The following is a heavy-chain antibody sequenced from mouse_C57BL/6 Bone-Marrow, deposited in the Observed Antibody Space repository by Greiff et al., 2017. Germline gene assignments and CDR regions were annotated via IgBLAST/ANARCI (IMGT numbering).Heavy chain of an antibody. Sequence: EVMLVESGGGLVQPKGSLKLSCAASGFSFNTYAMNWVRQAPGKGLEWVARIRSKSNNYATYYADSVKDRFTISRDDSESMLYLQMNNLKTEDTAMYYCVTSYSNYPSWFAYWGQGTLVTVSA. V-gene: IGHV10-1*01. CDR3: VTSYSNYPSWFAY. D-gene: IGHD2-5*01. CDR2: IRSKSNNYAT. J-gene: IGHJ3*01. CDR1: GFSFNTYA.